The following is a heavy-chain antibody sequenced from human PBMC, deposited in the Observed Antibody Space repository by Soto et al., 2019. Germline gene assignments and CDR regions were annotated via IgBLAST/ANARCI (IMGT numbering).Heavy chain of an antibody. J-gene: IGHJ6*03. Sequence: EVQLLESGGGLVQPGGSLRLSCAASGFTFSSYAMNWVRQAPGKGLEWVSAISGSGGSTYYADSVKGRFTISSDHSKNTLYLQMNSLRAEDTAVYYCAKEVYCSSTSCYYYMDVWGKGTTVTVSS. CDR2: ISGSGGST. V-gene: IGHV3-23*01. CDR3: AKEVYCSSTSCYYYMDV. CDR1: GFTFSSYA. D-gene: IGHD2-2*01.